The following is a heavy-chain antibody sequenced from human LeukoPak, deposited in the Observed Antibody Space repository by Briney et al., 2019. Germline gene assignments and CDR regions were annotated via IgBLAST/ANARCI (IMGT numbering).Heavy chain of an antibody. J-gene: IGHJ3*02. Sequence: PSETLSLTCTVSGGSISSGDHYWSWIRQPPGKGLEWIGYIYYSGSTYYNPSLKSRVTISVDTSKNQFSLKLSSVTAADTAVYYCARGIFRITMIVNRLGAFDIWGQGTMVTVSS. CDR1: GGSISSGDHY. D-gene: IGHD3-22*01. CDR2: IYYSGST. CDR3: ARGIFRITMIVNRLGAFDI. V-gene: IGHV4-30-4*01.